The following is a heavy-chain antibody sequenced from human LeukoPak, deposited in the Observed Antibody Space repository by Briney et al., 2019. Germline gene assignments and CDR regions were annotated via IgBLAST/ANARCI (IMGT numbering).Heavy chain of an antibody. Sequence: PSQTLSLTCAVSGGSISSGGYSWSWIRQPPGKGLEWIGYIYYSGSTYYNPSLKSRVTISVDTSKNQFSLKLSSVTAADTAVYYCARDQGYYYDSSGYFYAFDIWGQGTMVTVSS. J-gene: IGHJ3*02. D-gene: IGHD3-22*01. CDR3: ARDQGYYYDSSGYFYAFDI. CDR2: IYYSGST. V-gene: IGHV4-30-4*07. CDR1: GGSISSGGYS.